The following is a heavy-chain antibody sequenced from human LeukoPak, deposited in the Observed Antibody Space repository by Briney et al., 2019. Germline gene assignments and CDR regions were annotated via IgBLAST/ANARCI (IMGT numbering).Heavy chain of an antibody. V-gene: IGHV3-7*04. D-gene: IGHD3-16*01. Sequence: GGSLRLSCAASGFTFSRFWMSWVRQAPGKGLEWVANVKQDGSEKYYVDSVKGRFTISRDNAKNSLDLQMNSLRAEDTAVYYCARDYDWGQGTLVTVSS. CDR3: ARDYD. J-gene: IGHJ4*02. CDR1: GFTFSRFW. CDR2: VKQDGSEK.